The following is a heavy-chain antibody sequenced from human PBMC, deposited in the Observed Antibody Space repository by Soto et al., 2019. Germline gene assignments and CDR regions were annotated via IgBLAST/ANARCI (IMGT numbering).Heavy chain of an antibody. D-gene: IGHD3-10*01. CDR2: IYWDDSK. V-gene: IGHV2-5*02. CDR1: GFPLSTSGVG. J-gene: IGHJ4*02. CDR3: AHKGSGSRAIDY. Sequence: QITLKESGPTLVKHTQTLTLTCTFSGFPLSTSGVGVGWIRQPPGKTLEWLAVIYWDDSKTYSPSLKSRLTITKDTARDQVVLTMTNMDAVDTATYYCAHKGSGSRAIDYWGQGALVTVSS.